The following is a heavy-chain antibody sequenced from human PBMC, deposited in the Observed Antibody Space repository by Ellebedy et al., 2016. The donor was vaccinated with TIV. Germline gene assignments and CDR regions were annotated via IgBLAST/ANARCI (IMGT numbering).Heavy chain of an antibody. Sequence: MPSETLSLTCTVSGGSISSSSYYWGWIRQPQGKGLEWIGSIYYSGSTYYNPSLKSRVTISVDTSKNQFSLQLSSVTAADTAVYYCARHRYGGTMVRGKYYYYGMDVWGQGTTVTVSS. J-gene: IGHJ6*02. CDR2: IYYSGST. CDR3: ARHRYGGTMVRGKYYYYGMDV. D-gene: IGHD3-10*01. V-gene: IGHV4-39*01. CDR1: GGSISSSSYY.